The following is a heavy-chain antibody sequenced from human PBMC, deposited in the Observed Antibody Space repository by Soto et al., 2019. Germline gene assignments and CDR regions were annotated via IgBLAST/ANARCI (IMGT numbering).Heavy chain of an antibody. Sequence: QVQLQESGPGLVKPSETLSLTCTVSGGSISSYYWSWIRQPPGKGLEWIGYIYYSGSTNYNPSLKSRVTRSVDTSKNQFSLKLSSVTAADTAVYYCARARAVTQGSFDYWGQGTLVTVSS. CDR1: GGSISSYY. D-gene: IGHD2-21*02. J-gene: IGHJ4*02. CDR3: ARARAVTQGSFDY. CDR2: IYYSGST. V-gene: IGHV4-59*01.